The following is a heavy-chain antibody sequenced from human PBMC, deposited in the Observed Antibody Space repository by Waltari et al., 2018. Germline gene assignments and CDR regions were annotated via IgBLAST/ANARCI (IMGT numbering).Heavy chain of an antibody. Sequence: QVQLVESGGGVVQPGRSLRLSCAASGFPFSSYAMHWFRQAQGRGLEWVAVISYDGSNKYYADSVKGRFTISRDNSKNTLYLQMNSLRAEDTAVYYCAKRVATIFGVVTKGAFDIWGQGTMVTVSS. V-gene: IGHV3-30*18. CDR3: AKRVATIFGVVTKGAFDI. CDR1: GFPFSSYA. J-gene: IGHJ3*02. CDR2: ISYDGSNK. D-gene: IGHD3-3*01.